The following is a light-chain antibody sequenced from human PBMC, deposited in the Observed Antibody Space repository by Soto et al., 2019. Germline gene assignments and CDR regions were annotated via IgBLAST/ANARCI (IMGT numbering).Light chain of an antibody. CDR1: QSVSSSY. CDR3: QQYANSPIT. Sequence: EIVLTQSPATLSLSPGDGATLSCGASQSVSSSYLAWYQQKPGLAPRLLIYGASSRATGIPDRFSGSGSGTDFTLTISRLEPEDFAVYYCQQYANSPITFGRGTRLEIK. V-gene: IGKV3D-20*01. CDR2: GAS. J-gene: IGKJ5*01.